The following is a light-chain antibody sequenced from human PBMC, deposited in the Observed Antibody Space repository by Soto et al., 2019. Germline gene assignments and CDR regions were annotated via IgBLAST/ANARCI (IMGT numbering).Light chain of an antibody. CDR1: QGISNY. CDR2: AAS. J-gene: IGKJ3*01. CDR3: QKYIGAPFT. V-gene: IGKV1-27*01. Sequence: QLSESPSSMSGSVGDRVKITCRASQGISNYLAWYQQKPGKVPKLLIYAASTLQSGVPSRFSGSGSGTDFTLTISSLQPEDVATYYCQKYIGAPFTFGSGTKVDIK.